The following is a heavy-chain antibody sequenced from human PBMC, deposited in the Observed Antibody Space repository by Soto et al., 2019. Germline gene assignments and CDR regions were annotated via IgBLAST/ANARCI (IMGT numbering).Heavy chain of an antibody. CDR2: INHSGST. CDR1: GGSFSGYY. Sequence: SLTCAVYGGSFSGYYWSWIRQPPGKGLEWIGEINHSGSTNYNPSLKSRVTISVDTSKNQFSLKLSSVTAADTAVYYCARGPITTPTPFDSPGQAIFGTVS. D-gene: IGHD3-22*01. V-gene: IGHV4-34*01. CDR3: ARGPITTPTPFDS. J-gene: IGHJ5*01.